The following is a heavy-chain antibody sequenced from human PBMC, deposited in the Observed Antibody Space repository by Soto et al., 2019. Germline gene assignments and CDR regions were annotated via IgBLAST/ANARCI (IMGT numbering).Heavy chain of an antibody. CDR3: ARDLGYGESHFAY. J-gene: IGHJ4*02. CDR1: GGTFSSYT. CDR2: IIPILGIA. V-gene: IGHV1-69*04. D-gene: IGHD4-17*01. Sequence: ASVKVSCKASGGTFSSYTISWVRQAPGQGLEWMGRIIPILGIANYAQKLQGRVTMTADTSTSTAYMELSSLRSEDTAVYYCARDLGYGESHFAYWGQGTLVTVSS.